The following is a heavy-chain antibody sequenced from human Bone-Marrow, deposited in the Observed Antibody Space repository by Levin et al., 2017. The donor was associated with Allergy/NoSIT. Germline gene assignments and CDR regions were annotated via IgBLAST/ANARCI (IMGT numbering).Heavy chain of an antibody. D-gene: IGHD3-10*01. Sequence: HPGGSLRLSCAASGFTFSSFAMHWVRQAPGKGLQWVAVISNDGINKYYADSVKGRFTISRDNSENTLYLQMSSLRPEDTAVYYCARDPRNLRRGVVFDYWGQGTLVTVSS. CDR1: GFTFSSFA. CDR2: ISNDGINK. CDR3: ARDPRNLRRGVVFDY. V-gene: IGHV3-30-3*01. J-gene: IGHJ4*02.